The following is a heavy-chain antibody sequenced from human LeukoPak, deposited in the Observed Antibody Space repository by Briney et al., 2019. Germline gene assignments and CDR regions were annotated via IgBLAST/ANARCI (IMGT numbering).Heavy chain of an antibody. Sequence: PGGSLRLSCAASGFTFSNAWMNWVRQAPGKGLEWVGRIKSKTDGGTTDYAAPVKGRFTISRDDSKNTLYLQMNSLKTEDTAVYYCTTRRRSSGGGLKIDYWGQGTLVTVSS. D-gene: IGHD2-15*01. CDR2: IKSKTDGGTT. CDR3: TTRRRSSGGGLKIDY. CDR1: GFTFSNAW. J-gene: IGHJ4*02. V-gene: IGHV3-15*07.